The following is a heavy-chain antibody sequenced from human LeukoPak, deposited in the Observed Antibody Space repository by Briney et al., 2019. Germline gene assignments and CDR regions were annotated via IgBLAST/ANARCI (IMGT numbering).Heavy chain of an antibody. J-gene: IGHJ1*01. CDR2: IYYSGST. Sequence: SETLSLTCTVSGGSISSSSYYWGWIRQPPGKGLEWIGSIYYSGSTYYNPSLKSRVTISVDTSKNQFSLKLSSVTAADTAVYSCARARMNYFQHWGQGTLVTVSS. D-gene: IGHD1-14*01. V-gene: IGHV4-39*07. CDR1: GGSISSSSYY. CDR3: ARARMNYFQH.